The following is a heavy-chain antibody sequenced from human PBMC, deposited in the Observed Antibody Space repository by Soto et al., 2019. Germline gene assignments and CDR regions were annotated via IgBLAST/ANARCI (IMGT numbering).Heavy chain of an antibody. D-gene: IGHD3-3*01. CDR1: GGSFSGYY. V-gene: IGHV4-34*01. CDR2: INHSGST. J-gene: IGHJ6*02. Sequence: SETLSLTXAVYGGSFSGYYWSWIRQPPGKGLEWIGEINHSGSTNYNPSLKSRVTISVDTSKNQFSLKLSSVTAADTAVYYCARGRERITIFGVRTKDYYYGMDVWGQGTTVTSP. CDR3: ARGRERITIFGVRTKDYYYGMDV.